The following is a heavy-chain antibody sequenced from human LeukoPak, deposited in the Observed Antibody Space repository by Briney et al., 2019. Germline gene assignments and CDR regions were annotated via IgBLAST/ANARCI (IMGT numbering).Heavy chain of an antibody. Sequence: SETLSLTCTVPGGSISSYYWSWIRQPAGKGLEWIGRIYTSGSTNYNPSLKSRVTMSLDTSQNQFSLKLSSVTAADTAVYHCAREDWNYVRAFDIWGQGTMVTVSS. J-gene: IGHJ3*02. CDR3: AREDWNYVRAFDI. D-gene: IGHD1-7*01. V-gene: IGHV4-4*07. CDR1: GGSISSYY. CDR2: IYTSGST.